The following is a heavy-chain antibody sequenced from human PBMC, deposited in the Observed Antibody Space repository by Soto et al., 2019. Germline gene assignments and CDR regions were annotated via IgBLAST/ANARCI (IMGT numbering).Heavy chain of an antibody. V-gene: IGHV5-51*03. J-gene: IGHJ6*02. CDR1: GYSFTSYW. D-gene: IGHD6-13*01. CDR3: ARPRSSSRNYYGMDV. Sequence: EVQLVQSGAEVKKPGESLKISCKGSGYSFTSYWIGWVRQMPGKGLEWMGIIYPGDSDNRYSPSFQGQVTISADKSISTAYLQWNSLKASDTAMYYCARPRSSSRNYYGMDVWGQGTTVTVSS. CDR2: IYPGDSDN.